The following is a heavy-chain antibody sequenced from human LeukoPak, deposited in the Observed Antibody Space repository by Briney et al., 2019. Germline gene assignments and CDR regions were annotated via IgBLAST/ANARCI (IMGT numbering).Heavy chain of an antibody. CDR1: GGSISTYY. Sequence: SETLSLTCTVSGGSISTYYWSWIRQPPGKGLELIGYIYYSGSTNYNPSLKSRVTISVDASKNQFSLKLSSVTAADTAVYYCARVASSGYFNYFDYRGQGTLVTVSS. J-gene: IGHJ4*02. V-gene: IGHV4-59*01. CDR3: ARVASSGYFNYFDY. CDR2: IYYSGST. D-gene: IGHD3-22*01.